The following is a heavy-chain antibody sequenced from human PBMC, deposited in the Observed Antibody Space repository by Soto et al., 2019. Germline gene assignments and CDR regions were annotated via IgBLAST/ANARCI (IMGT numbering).Heavy chain of an antibody. CDR1: GFTFDDYA. CDR3: AKDKNWAIY. Sequence: EVQLVESGGGLVQPGRSLRLSCATSGFTFDDYAMHWVRQAPGKGLEWVSGISWNSGSIGYADSVKGRFTISRDNAKHSLYLQMNSLRAEDTALYYCAKDKNWAIYWGQGTLVTVSS. V-gene: IGHV3-9*01. J-gene: IGHJ4*02. CDR2: ISWNSGSI. D-gene: IGHD7-27*01.